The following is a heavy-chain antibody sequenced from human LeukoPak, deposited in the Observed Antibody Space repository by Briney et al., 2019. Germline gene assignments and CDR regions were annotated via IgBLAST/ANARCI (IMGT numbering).Heavy chain of an antibody. D-gene: IGHD3-22*01. CDR3: ARVTMYYYDSSGYALEYFQH. V-gene: IGHV3-48*01. J-gene: IGHJ1*01. Sequence: GGSLRLSCAASGFTFSNYAMNWVRQAPGKGLEWVSHISRSTSSIYYTDSVKGRFTISRDNSKNTLYLQMNSLRAEDTAVYYCARVTMYYYDSSGYALEYFQHWGQGTLVTVSS. CDR2: ISRSTSSI. CDR1: GFTFSNYA.